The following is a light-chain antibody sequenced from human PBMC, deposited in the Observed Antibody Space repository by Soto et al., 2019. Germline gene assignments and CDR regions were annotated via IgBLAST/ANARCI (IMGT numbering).Light chain of an antibody. CDR3: MQGTHWYT. CDR1: QSLVYSDGNTY. CDR2: TVS. V-gene: IGKV2-30*01. Sequence: DVVMTQSPLSLPVTLGQPASISCRSSQSLVYSDGNTYLDWFQQRPGQSPRRLISTVSKRDSGVPDRFSGSGSATDFTLTISRVEAEDVGVYYCMQGTHWYTFGQGTKLEIK. J-gene: IGKJ2*01.